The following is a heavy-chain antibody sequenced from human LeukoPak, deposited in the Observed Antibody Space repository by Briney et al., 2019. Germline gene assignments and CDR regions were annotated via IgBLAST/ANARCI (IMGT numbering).Heavy chain of an antibody. V-gene: IGHV1-69*04. D-gene: IGHD4-17*01. CDR1: GGTFSSYA. J-gene: IGHJ4*02. CDR2: IIPILGIA. CDR3: AILTLDDGDHTINDY. Sequence: SVKVSCKASGGTFSSYAISWVRQAPGQGLEWMGRIIPILGIANYAQKFQGRVTITADKSTSTAYMELSSLRSEDTAVYYCAILTLDDGDHTINDYWGQGTLVTVSS.